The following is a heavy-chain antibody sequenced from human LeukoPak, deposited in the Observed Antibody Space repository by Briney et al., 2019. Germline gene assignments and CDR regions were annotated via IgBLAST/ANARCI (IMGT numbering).Heavy chain of an antibody. J-gene: IGHJ4*02. CDR3: ARDENSSGWYYDY. Sequence: SGTLSLTCGVSDGSISSSNWWSWVRQPPGKGLEWIGEISHSGSTNYNPSLKSRVAISIDKSKNHFSLKLSSVTAADTAVYYCARDENSSGWYYDYWGQGTLVTVSS. D-gene: IGHD6-19*01. CDR1: DGSISSSNW. CDR2: ISHSGST. V-gene: IGHV4-4*02.